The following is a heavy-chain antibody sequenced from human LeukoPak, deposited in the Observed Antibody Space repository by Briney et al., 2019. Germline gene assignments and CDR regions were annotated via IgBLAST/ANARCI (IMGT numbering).Heavy chain of an antibody. D-gene: IGHD3-3*01. J-gene: IGHJ5*02. CDR2: ISGSGSST. CDR1: GFTFSTYA. CDR3: AKARDFDFWSGYCDWFDP. V-gene: IGHV3-23*01. Sequence: PGGSLRLSCAASGFTFSTYAMIWVRQAPGKGLEWVSGISGSGSSTYSADSVKGRILISRDNSKNTLYLQMNGLRAEDTAVYYCAKARDFDFWSGYCDWFDPWGQGTLVTVSS.